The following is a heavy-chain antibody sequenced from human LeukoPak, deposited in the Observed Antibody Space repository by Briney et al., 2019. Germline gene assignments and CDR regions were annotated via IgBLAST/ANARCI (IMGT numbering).Heavy chain of an antibody. Sequence: SETLSLTCAVYGGSFSGYYWSWIRQPPGKGLEWIGEINHSGSTNYNPSLKSRVTISVDTSKNQFSLKPSSVTAADTAVYYCARLMRPPWRVDSYYNYYMDVWGKGTTVTISS. CDR1: GGSFSGYY. J-gene: IGHJ6*03. V-gene: IGHV4-34*01. CDR3: ARLMRPPWRVDSYYNYYMDV. D-gene: IGHD3-16*01. CDR2: INHSGST.